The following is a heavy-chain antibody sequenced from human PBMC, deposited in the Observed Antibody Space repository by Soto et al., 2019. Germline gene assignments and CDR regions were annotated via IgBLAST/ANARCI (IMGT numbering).Heavy chain of an antibody. V-gene: IGHV1-18*01. J-gene: IGHJ6*02. CDR3: AMVDVYVTPSPQDV. D-gene: IGHD3-16*01. CDR2: INTYNGYT. CDR1: GYTFTRYG. Sequence: QVQLVQSGAEVKNPGASVKVSCKASGYTFTRYGIGWARQAPGQGLERMGWINTYNGYTNYAQNVQGRVTLTTDTSTSTAYMELRSLRSNDTAIYYCAMVDVYVTPSPQDVWGQGTTVIVSS.